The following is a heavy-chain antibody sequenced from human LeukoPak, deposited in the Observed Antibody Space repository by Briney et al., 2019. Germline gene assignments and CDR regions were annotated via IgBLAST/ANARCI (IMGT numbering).Heavy chain of an antibody. Sequence: GESLQISFKGSGYSFTSYWIGWVRQMPGKGLEWMGIIYPGDSDTRYSPSFQGQVTISADKSISTAYLQWSSLKASDTAMYYCARVDTAMGEAFDIWGQGTMVTVSS. CDR1: GYSFTSYW. D-gene: IGHD5-18*01. V-gene: IGHV5-51*01. CDR2: IYPGDSDT. CDR3: ARVDTAMGEAFDI. J-gene: IGHJ3*02.